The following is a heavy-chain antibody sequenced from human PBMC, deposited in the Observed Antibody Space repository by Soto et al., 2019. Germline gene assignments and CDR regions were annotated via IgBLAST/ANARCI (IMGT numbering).Heavy chain of an antibody. Sequence: GASVKVSCKASGGTFSSYAISWVRQAPGQGLEWMGGIIPIFGTANYAQKFQGRVTITADESTSTAYMELSSLRSEDTAVYYCARVDPKYCSSTSCYGPRFDYWGQGTLVT. D-gene: IGHD2-2*01. V-gene: IGHV1-69*13. J-gene: IGHJ4*02. CDR3: ARVDPKYCSSTSCYGPRFDY. CDR1: GGTFSSYA. CDR2: IIPIFGTA.